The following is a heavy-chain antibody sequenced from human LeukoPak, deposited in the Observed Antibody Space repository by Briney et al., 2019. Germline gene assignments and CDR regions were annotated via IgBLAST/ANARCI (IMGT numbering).Heavy chain of an antibody. CDR1: GGSFSDYY. CDR2: INHSGSTT. Sequence: SETLSLTCAVYGGSFSDYYWSWIRQPPGKGLEWIGEINHSGSTTNYNPSLKNRVIISVDTSRKQFSLKLSSVTAADTAVYYCARMGRWLQKVVDYWGQGTLVTVSS. CDR3: ARMGRWLQKVVDY. D-gene: IGHD5-24*01. V-gene: IGHV4-34*01. J-gene: IGHJ4*02.